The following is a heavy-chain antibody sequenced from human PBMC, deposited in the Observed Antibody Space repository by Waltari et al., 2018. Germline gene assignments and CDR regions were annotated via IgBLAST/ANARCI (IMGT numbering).Heavy chain of an antibody. CDR1: GGSISSYY. CDR2: IYYSGST. CDR3: ARVSYYDFWSGYPGPYYYYYYMDV. D-gene: IGHD3-3*01. V-gene: IGHV4-59*01. Sequence: QVQLQESGPGLVKPSETLSLTCTVSGGSISSYYWSWIRQPPGKGLEWIGYIYYSGSTNYNPSLKSRVTISVDTSKNQFSLKLSSVTAADTAVYYCARVSYYDFWSGYPGPYYYYYYMDVWGKGTTVTISS. J-gene: IGHJ6*03.